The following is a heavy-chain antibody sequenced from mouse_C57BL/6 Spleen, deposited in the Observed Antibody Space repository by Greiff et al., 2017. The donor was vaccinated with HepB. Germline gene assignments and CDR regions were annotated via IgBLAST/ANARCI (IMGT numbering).Heavy chain of an antibody. V-gene: IGHV1-50*01. D-gene: IGHD1-1*01. CDR2: IDPSDSYT. CDR1: GYTFTSYW. Sequence: VQLQQPGAELVKPGASVKLSCKASGYTFTSYWMQWVKQRPGQGLEWIGEIDPSDSYTNYNQKFKGKATLTVDTSSSTAYMQLSSLTSEDSAVYYGASPYYYGSSFAYWGQGTLVTVSA. J-gene: IGHJ3*01. CDR3: ASPYYYGSSFAY.